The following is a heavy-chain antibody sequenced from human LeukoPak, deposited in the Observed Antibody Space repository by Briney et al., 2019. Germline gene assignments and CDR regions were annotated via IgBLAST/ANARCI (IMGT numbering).Heavy chain of an antibody. CDR2: ISGSGGST. J-gene: IGHJ6*03. Sequence: GGSLRLSCAASGFTFSSYGMSWVRQAPGKGLEWVSAISGSGGSTYYADSVKGRFTISRDNAKNSLYLQMNSLRAEDTAVYYCARGGTDYTIISHKVYYYYYMDVWGKGTTVTVSS. CDR3: ARGGTDYTIISHKVYYYYYMDV. CDR1: GFTFSSYG. V-gene: IGHV3-23*01. D-gene: IGHD4-11*01.